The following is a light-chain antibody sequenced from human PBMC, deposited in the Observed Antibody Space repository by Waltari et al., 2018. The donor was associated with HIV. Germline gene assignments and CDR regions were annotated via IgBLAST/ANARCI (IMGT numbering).Light chain of an antibody. Sequence: SYELTQPPSVSVSPGQTARITCSGDALPKKYAYWYQQKPGQAPVLMIYKDSERPSGIPERFSASSSGPTGTLTISGVQAEDEADYYCQSADSSNTWVFGGGTKLTVL. CDR1: ALPKKY. V-gene: IGLV3-25*03. J-gene: IGLJ3*02. CDR3: QSADSSNTWV. CDR2: KDS.